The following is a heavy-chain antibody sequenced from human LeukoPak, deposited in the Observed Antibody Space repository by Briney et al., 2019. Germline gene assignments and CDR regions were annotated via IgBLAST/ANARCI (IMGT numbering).Heavy chain of an antibody. D-gene: IGHD2-2*01. CDR1: GFTSGDYA. CDR2: IRSKAYGGTT. J-gene: IGHJ6*03. CDR3: TRDREVGRYYYYYYYMDV. V-gene: IGHV3-49*03. Sequence: PGGSLRLSCTASGFTSGDYAMSWFRQAPGKGLEWVGFIRSKAYGGTTEYAASVKGRFTISRDDSKSIAYLQMNSLKTEDTAVYYCTRDREVGRYYYYYYYMDVWGKGTTVTVSS.